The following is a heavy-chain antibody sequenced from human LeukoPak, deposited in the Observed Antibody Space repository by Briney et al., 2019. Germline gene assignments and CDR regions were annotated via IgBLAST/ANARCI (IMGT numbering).Heavy chain of an antibody. V-gene: IGHV3-15*01. CDR1: GFTFSNTW. D-gene: IGHD4-23*01. CDR3: TTSSPVGTAPDWFDP. J-gene: IGHJ5*02. CDR2: IKRKTDGGTT. Sequence: GGSLRLSCAASGFTFSNTWMSWVRQAPGKGLEWVGRIKRKTDGGTTDYAAPVKGRFTISRDDSKKTLYLQMNSLKSEDTAVYYCTTSSPVGTAPDWFDPWGQGTLVTVSS.